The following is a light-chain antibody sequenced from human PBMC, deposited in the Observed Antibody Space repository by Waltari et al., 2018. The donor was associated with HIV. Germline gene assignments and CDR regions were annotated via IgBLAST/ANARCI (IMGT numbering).Light chain of an antibody. CDR3: QQYDTSPT. V-gene: IGKV3-20*01. Sequence: EIVLTQSPGPLSLSPGERATLSCRASQTVSSNYLAWYQQKPGQAPTLLIYDASSRATGIPDRFSGSGSGTDFTLTINRLEPEDFAVYYCQQYDTSPTFGPGTKVDI. CDR1: QTVSSNY. CDR2: DAS. J-gene: IGKJ3*01.